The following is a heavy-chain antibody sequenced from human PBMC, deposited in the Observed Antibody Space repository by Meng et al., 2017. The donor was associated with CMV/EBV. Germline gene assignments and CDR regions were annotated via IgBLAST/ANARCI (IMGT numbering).Heavy chain of an antibody. CDR1: GFTFDDYA. CDR2: ISWNSGSI. D-gene: IGHD6-13*01. CDR3: AKGGPSPIAAVGLVDY. V-gene: IGHV3-9*01. Sequence: GGSLRLSCAASGFTFDDYAMHWVRQAPGKGLEWVSGISWNSGSIGYADSVKGRITISRDNAKNSLYLQMNSLRAEDTALYYCAKGGPSPIAAVGLVDYWGQGTLVTVSS. J-gene: IGHJ4*02.